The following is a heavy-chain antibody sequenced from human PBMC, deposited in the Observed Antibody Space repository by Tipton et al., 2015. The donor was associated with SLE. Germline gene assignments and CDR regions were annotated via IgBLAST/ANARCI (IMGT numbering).Heavy chain of an antibody. D-gene: IGHD4-17*01. CDR3: ARGDDYVGGLYFDY. CDR1: GFTFSVYS. Sequence: GSLRLSCAASGFTFSVYSMKWVRQAPGKGLEWVSFISSTGSSKYYADSVKGRFSISRDNADDSLYLQMNSLRAEDTAVYYCARGDDYVGGLYFDYWGQGALVTVSA. CDR2: ISSTGSSK. J-gene: IGHJ4*02. V-gene: IGHV3-48*01.